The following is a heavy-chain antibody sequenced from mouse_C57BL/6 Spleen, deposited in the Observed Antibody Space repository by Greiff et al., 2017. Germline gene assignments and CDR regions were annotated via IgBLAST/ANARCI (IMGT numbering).Heavy chain of an antibody. CDR1: GYTFTSYW. J-gene: IGHJ2*01. CDR3: TGNSYQYYFDD. V-gene: IGHV1-5*01. CDR2: IYPGNGDT. D-gene: IGHD1-1*01. Sequence: EVQLQESGTVLARPGASVKMSCKTSGYTFTSYWMHWVKQRPGQGLEWIGAIYPGNGDTSYNQKFKGKAKLTAFTSASTAYMELSSLTNEDSAVYYCTGNSYQYYFDDWGKGTTLTVSS.